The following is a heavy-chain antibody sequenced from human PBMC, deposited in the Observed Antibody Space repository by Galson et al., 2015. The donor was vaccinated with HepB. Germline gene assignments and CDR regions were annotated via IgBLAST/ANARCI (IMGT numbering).Heavy chain of an antibody. J-gene: IGHJ4*02. CDR2: IYYSGST. CDR3: ARDLTNDGYFDY. Sequence: QVQLQESGPGLVKPSETLSLTCTVSGGSISSYYWSWIRQPPGKGLEWIGYIYYSGSTNYNPSLKSRVTISVDTSKNQFSLKLSSVTAADTAVYYCARDLTNDGYFDYWGQGTLVTVSS. V-gene: IGHV4-59*01. D-gene: IGHD4-11*01. CDR1: GGSISSYY.